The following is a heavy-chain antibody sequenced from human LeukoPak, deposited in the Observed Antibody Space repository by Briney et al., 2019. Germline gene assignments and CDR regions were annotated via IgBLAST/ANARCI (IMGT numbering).Heavy chain of an antibody. CDR2: ISAYNGNT. Sequence: ASVKVSCKASGGTFSSYAISWVRQAPGQGLEWMGWISAYNGNTNYAQKLQGRVTMTTDTSTSTAYMELRSLRSDDTAVYYCARDGVLTMIGLFDIWGQGTMVTVSS. J-gene: IGHJ3*02. CDR3: ARDGVLTMIGLFDI. D-gene: IGHD3-22*01. CDR1: GGTFSSYA. V-gene: IGHV1-18*01.